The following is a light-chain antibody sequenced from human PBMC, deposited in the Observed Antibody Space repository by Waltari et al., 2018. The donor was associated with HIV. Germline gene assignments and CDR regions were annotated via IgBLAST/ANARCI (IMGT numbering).Light chain of an antibody. Sequence: QSALTQPASVSGSPGQSITTSCPGPSSDVGGYNYVSWYQQHPGKAPKLFIYDVSKRPSGVSNRFSGSKSGNTASLTISGLQAEDEADYYCCSYAGSSTVVFGGGTKLTVL. V-gene: IGLV2-23*02. CDR1: SSDVGGYNY. J-gene: IGLJ2*01. CDR3: CSYAGSSTVV. CDR2: DVS.